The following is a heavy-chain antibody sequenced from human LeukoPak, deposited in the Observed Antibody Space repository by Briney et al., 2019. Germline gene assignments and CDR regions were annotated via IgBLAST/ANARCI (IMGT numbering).Heavy chain of an antibody. CDR2: IYYSGST. D-gene: IGHD2-15*01. CDR3: ASQGYCSGGSCYSPPDYYYYYMDV. V-gene: IGHV4-30-4*08. J-gene: IGHJ6*03. Sequence: SQTLSLTXTVSGGSISSGDYYWSWIRQPPGKGLEWIGYIYYSGSTYYNPSLKSRVTISVDTSKNQFSLKLSSVTAADTAVYYCASQGYCSGGSCYSPPDYYYYYMDVWGKGTTVTVSS. CDR1: GGSISSGDYY.